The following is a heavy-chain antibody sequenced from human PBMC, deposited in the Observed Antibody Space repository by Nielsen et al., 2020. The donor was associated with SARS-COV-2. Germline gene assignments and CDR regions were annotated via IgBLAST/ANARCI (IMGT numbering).Heavy chain of an antibody. D-gene: IGHD6-13*01. CDR3: ARERELAAAGYYYYGMDV. J-gene: IGHJ6*02. CDR2: ISAYNGNT. V-gene: IGHV1-18*01. CDR1: GYTFTSYG. Sequence: ASVKVSCKASGYTFTSYGINWVRQAPGQGLEWMGWISAYNGNTNYAQKLQGRVTMTTDTSTSTAYMELRSLRSDDTAVYYCARERELAAAGYYYYGMDVWGQGTTVTVSS.